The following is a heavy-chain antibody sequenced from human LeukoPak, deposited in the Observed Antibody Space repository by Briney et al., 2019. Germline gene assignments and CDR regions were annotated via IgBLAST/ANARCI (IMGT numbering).Heavy chain of an antibody. V-gene: IGHV5-51*01. Sequence: GESLKISCKGSGYSFTKYWIGWVRQMSGKGLEWMGITYPGDSDTRYSPSFQGQVTISADKSISTAYLQWSSLKASDTAIYYCARRSPSAEYFQHWGQGTLVTVSS. J-gene: IGHJ1*01. CDR3: ARRSPSAEYFQH. CDR1: GYSFTKYW. CDR2: TYPGDSDT.